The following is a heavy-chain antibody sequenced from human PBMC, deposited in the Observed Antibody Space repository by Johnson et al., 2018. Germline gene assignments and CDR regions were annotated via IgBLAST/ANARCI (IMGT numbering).Heavy chain of an antibody. Sequence: QVQLQESGPGLVKPSETLSLTCTVSGGSISSYYWSWIRQPPGKGLEWIGYMYYTGSTSYNPSLKIRATISLDTSKTQFSLKVTSVTAADTAVYYCARASQYYYFYYYMDVWGKGTTVTV. CDR1: GGSISSYY. CDR2: MYYTGST. J-gene: IGHJ6*03. CDR3: ARASQYYYFYYYMDV. V-gene: IGHV4-59*01.